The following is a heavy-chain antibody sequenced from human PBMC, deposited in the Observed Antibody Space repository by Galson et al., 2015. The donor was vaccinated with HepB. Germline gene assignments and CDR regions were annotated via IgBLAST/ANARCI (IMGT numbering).Heavy chain of an antibody. J-gene: IGHJ4*02. CDR2: TYYRSKWYN. CDR1: GDSVSSNSAA. D-gene: IGHD3-3*01. V-gene: IGHV6-1*01. CDR3: ARAIRLLELLPRGLFDY. Sequence: CAISGDSVSSNSAAWNWIRQSPSRGLEWLGRTYYRSKWYNDYAVSVKSRITINPDTSKNQFSLQLNSVTPEDTAVYYCARAIRLLELLPRGLFDYWVQGTLVTVSS.